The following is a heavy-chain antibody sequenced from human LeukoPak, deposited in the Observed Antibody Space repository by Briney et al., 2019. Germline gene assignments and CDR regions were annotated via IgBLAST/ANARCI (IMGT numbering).Heavy chain of an antibody. D-gene: IGHD3-22*01. CDR1: GFTFSNYN. CDR3: ARVDYDDAFDI. CDR2: ISSTSSYI. J-gene: IGHJ3*02. Sequence: GGSLRLYCAASGFTFSNYNFYWVRQAPGKGLEWVSSISSTSSYIYYADLVKGRFTISRDNSKNTLYLQMNSLRAEDTAVYYCARVDYDDAFDIWGQGTMVTVSS. V-gene: IGHV3-21*04.